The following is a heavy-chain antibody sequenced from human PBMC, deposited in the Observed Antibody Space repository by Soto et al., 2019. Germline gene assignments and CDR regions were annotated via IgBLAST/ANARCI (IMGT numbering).Heavy chain of an antibody. CDR2: VYHTGRT. CDR3: ARDFAYFDS. D-gene: IGHD3-3*01. J-gene: IGHJ4*02. Sequence: KTSETLSLTCTVSGGSFKSGSYSWSWIRQPPGKGLEWIGYVYHTGRTSYNPSLKSRASISMDTSKNQFSLNLDSVTAADTAVYFCARDFAYFDSWGQGTLVTVS. CDR1: GGSFKSGSYS. V-gene: IGHV4-61*01.